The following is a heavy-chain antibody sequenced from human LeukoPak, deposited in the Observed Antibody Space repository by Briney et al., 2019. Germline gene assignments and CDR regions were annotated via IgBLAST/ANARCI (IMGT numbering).Heavy chain of an antibody. CDR2: INHSGST. CDR3: ARGLKRSIAARPDELSDY. Sequence: SETLSLTCAVYGGSFSGYYWSRIRQPPGKGLEWIGEINHSGSTNYNPSLKSRVTISVDTSKNQFSLKLSSVTAADTAVYYCARGLKRSIAARPDELSDYWGQGTLVTVSS. V-gene: IGHV4-34*01. CDR1: GGSFSGYY. D-gene: IGHD6-6*01. J-gene: IGHJ4*02.